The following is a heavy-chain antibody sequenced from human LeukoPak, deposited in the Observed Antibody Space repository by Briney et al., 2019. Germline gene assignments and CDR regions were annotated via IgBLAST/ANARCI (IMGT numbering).Heavy chain of an antibody. CDR3: ARHDSSGYYPDY. J-gene: IGHJ4*02. CDR2: IYYSGSA. Sequence: SETLSLTCTVSGGSISSYYWSWIRQPPGKGLEWIGYIYYSGSANYNPSLKSRVTISVDTSKNQFSLKLSSVTAADTAVYYCARHDSSGYYPDYWGQGTLVTVSS. D-gene: IGHD3-22*01. CDR1: GGSISSYY. V-gene: IGHV4-59*08.